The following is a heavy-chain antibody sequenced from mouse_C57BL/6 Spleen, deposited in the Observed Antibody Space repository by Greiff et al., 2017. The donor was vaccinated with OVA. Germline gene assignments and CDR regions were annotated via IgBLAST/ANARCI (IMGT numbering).Heavy chain of an antibody. Sequence: VQLQQSGPGLVQPSQSLSITCTVPGFSLTSYGLHWVRQSPGKGLAWLGVIWSGGSTDYNAAFISRLSISKDNSKSQVFFKMNSLQADDTAIYYCARMNYYGSSYDYFDYWGQGTTLTVSS. CDR2: IWSGGST. J-gene: IGHJ2*01. CDR3: ARMNYYGSSYDYFDY. CDR1: GFSLTSYG. D-gene: IGHD1-1*01. V-gene: IGHV2-2*01.